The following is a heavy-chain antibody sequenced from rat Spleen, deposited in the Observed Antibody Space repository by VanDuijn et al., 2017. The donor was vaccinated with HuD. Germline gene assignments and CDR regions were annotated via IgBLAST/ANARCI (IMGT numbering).Heavy chain of an antibody. CDR2: ISYEGSST. V-gene: IGHV5-22*01. CDR1: GFTFSDYY. CDR3: ARPSYYYSSYIA. D-gene: IGHD1-2*01. Sequence: EVQLVESGGGLVQPGRSLKLSCAASGFTFSDYYMAWVRQAPKKGLEWVASISYEGSSTYYGDSVKGRFTISRDNAKSTLYLQMNSLRSEDTATYYCARPSYYYSSYIAWGQGVLVTVSS. J-gene: IGHJ2*01.